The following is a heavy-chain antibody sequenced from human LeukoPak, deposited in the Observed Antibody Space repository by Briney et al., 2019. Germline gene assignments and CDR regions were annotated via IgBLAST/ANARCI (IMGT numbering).Heavy chain of an antibody. CDR1: GDSINSYH. J-gene: IGHJ4*02. V-gene: IGHV4-4*07. Sequence: SETLSLTCTVSGDSINSYHWSWIRQPAGKGLEWIGRIHMSGSTNYNPSLRSRVAISMDNSKNQFSLKLKPVTAADTAVYYCARDDSSRDDSGGYHYWGQGTLVTISS. CDR2: IHMSGST. CDR3: ARDDSSRDDSGGYHY. D-gene: IGHD3-22*01.